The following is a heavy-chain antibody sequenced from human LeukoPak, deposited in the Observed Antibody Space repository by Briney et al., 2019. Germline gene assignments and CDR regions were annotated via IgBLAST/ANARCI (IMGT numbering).Heavy chain of an antibody. CDR3: ARHSSSWYFAFDI. D-gene: IGHD6-13*01. CDR1: GFTFRNYW. CDR2: IKQDGSDR. Sequence: GGSLRLSCAASGFTFRNYWMSWVRQVPGTGLEWVANIKQDGSDRNYVTSVRGRFTISRDNSKNTLYLQMNSLRAEDTAVYYCARHSSSWYFAFDIWGQGTMVTVSS. V-gene: IGHV3-7*03. J-gene: IGHJ3*02.